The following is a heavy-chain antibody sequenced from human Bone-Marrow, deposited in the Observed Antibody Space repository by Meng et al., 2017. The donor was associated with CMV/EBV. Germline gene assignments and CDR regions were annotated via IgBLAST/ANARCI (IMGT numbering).Heavy chain of an antibody. CDR1: RGSISSSSYY. D-gene: IGHD3-3*01. CDR3: ARGYYDFWSGGGLAV. J-gene: IGHJ6*02. CDR2: IYYSGST. V-gene: IGHV4-39*07. Sequence: SETLPLTGTVARGSISSSSYYWGWIRQPPGKGLEWIGSIYYSGSTYYNPSLKSRVTISVDTSKNQFSLKLSSVTAADTAMYCCARGYYDFWSGGGLAVWGQGTTVTVSS.